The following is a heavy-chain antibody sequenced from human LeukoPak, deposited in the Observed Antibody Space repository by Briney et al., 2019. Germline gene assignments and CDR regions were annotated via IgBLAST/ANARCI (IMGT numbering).Heavy chain of an antibody. CDR1: GGSITGYY. D-gene: IGHD2-8*01. V-gene: IGHV4-34*01. CDR3: ARGGYCTNGVCYVNGFDP. Sequence: SETLSLTCAVYGGSITGYYWSWIRQPPGKGLEWIGEINHSGSTNYNPSLKSRVTISVDTSKNQFSLKLSSVTAADTAVYYCARGGYCTNGVCYVNGFDPWGQGTLITVSS. J-gene: IGHJ5*02. CDR2: INHSGST.